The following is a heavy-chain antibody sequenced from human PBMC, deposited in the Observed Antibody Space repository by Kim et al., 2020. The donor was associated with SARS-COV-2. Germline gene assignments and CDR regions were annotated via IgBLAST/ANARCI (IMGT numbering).Heavy chain of an antibody. Sequence: GGSLRLSCAASGFTFDDYAMHWVRQAPGKGLEWVSGISWNSGSIGYADSVKGRFTISRDNAKNSLYLQMNSLRAEDTALYYCAKDITLELPVRYFDYWG. V-gene: IGHV3-9*01. CDR2: ISWNSGSI. CDR1: GFTFDDYA. CDR3: AKDITLELPVRYFDY. D-gene: IGHD1-26*01. J-gene: IGHJ4*03.